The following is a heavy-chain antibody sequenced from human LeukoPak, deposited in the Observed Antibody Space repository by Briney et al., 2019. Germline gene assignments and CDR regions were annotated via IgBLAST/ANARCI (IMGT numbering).Heavy chain of an antibody. J-gene: IGHJ4*02. CDR3: ARDNRYYYDSSGYYDY. CDR2: ISGSGGST. V-gene: IGHV3-23*01. CDR1: GFTLSSYA. D-gene: IGHD3-22*01. Sequence: GGSLRLSCAASGFTLSSYAMSWVRQAPGKGLEWVSAISGSGGSTYYADSVKGRFTISRDNAKNTLYLQMNSLRAEDTAVYYCARDNRYYYDSSGYYDYWGQGTLVTVSS.